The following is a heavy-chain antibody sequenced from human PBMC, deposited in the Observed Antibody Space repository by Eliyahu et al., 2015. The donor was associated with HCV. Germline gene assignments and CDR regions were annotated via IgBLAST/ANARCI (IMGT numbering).Heavy chain of an antibody. V-gene: IGHV3-30-3*01. J-gene: IGHJ6*02. Sequence: QAQLVESGXGVVXPGRSLXLXCAASGXXFSTXAIHWVRQAPGKGLXWVAVTSSDGTTSFFPDSVRGRFTVSRDNSNNMLFLRMNSLRVEDTAVYFCARDMYPGDSYYYGMDVWGQGTAVTVSS. D-gene: IGHD3-10*01. CDR3: ARDMYPGDSYYYGMDV. CDR1: GXXFSTXA. CDR2: TSSDGTTS.